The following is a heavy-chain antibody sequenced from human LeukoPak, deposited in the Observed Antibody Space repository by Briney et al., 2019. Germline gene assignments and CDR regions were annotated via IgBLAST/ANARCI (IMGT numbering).Heavy chain of an antibody. D-gene: IGHD1-26*01. Sequence: GGALRLSCAASGFTFSTYWMHWVRQAPVKGLVWVSRTNSDGSRTDYADSVKARFTISRDNAENTLYLQMNSLRAEDTAVYYCASGQLSGKGFDSWGQGTLVTVSS. CDR1: GFTFSTYW. J-gene: IGHJ4*02. CDR3: ASGQLSGKGFDS. CDR2: TNSDGSRT. V-gene: IGHV3-74*01.